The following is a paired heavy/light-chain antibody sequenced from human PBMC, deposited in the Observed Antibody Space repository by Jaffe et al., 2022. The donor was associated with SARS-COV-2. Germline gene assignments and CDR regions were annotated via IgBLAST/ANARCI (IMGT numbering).Light chain of an antibody. Sequence: QAGLTQPPSVSMDLRQTATLTCTGNSNNVGNRGAVWLQQHQGHPPKVLSYRNNNRPSGVSERFSASRSGNTASLTITGLQPEDEADYSCSAWDSSLSAWVFGGGTKLTVL. J-gene: IGLJ3*02. CDR1: SNNVGNRG. CDR2: RNN. V-gene: IGLV10-54*04. CDR3: SAWDSSLSAWV.
Heavy chain of an antibody. CDR3: TRSLEN. V-gene: IGHV3-7*01. J-gene: IGHJ4*02. CDR1: GLPFSTYW. CDR2: IKQDGTEI. Sequence: EVQLVESGGGLVQPGGSLRLSCVFSGLPFSTYWMTWVRQAPGKGLEWVATIKQDGTEIYYVDSVKGRFTISRDNAKNSLYLQMNSLRVEDTAVYYCTRSLENWGQGTLVTVSS.